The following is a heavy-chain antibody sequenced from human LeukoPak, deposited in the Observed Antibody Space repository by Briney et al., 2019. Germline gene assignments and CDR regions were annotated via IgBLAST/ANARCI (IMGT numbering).Heavy chain of an antibody. CDR2: IWYDGSNK. J-gene: IGHJ4*02. Sequence: PGRFLRLSCAASGFTFSSYGMHWVRQAPGKGLEWVAVIWYDGSNKYYADSVKGRFTISRDNSKNTLYLQMNSLRAEDTAVYYCASDSVGAVAGTNGLDYWGQGTLVTVSS. CDR1: GFTFSSYG. CDR3: ASDSVGAVAGTNGLDY. V-gene: IGHV3-33*01. D-gene: IGHD6-19*01.